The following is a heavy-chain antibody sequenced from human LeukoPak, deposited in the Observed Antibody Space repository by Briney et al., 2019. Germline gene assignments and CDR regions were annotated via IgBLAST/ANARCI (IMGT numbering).Heavy chain of an antibody. Sequence: PGRSLSLSCAASGFTFDVYGMSWVRQAPGKGREWVSGINWNVGSTGYADSVKGRCTISRDKAKKSLYLQMNSLRAEDTALYYCARGSVAAAFDYWGQGTLVTVSS. CDR3: ARGSVAAAFDY. D-gene: IGHD2-15*01. J-gene: IGHJ4*02. CDR2: INWNVGST. CDR1: GFTFDVYG. V-gene: IGHV3-20*04.